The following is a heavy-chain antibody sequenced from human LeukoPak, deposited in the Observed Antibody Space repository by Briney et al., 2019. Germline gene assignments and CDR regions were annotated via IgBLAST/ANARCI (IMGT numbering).Heavy chain of an antibody. V-gene: IGHV3-23*01. CDR2: ISGSGGNT. CDR1: GFTFTSYA. Sequence: GGSLRLSCAASGFTFTSYATSWVRQAPGKGLEWVSAISGSGGNTYYADSVKGRFTISRDNSKNTLYLQMNSLRAEDTAVYYCANCIYSSSWYWGDYWGQGTLVTVSS. J-gene: IGHJ4*02. D-gene: IGHD6-13*01. CDR3: ANCIYSSSWYWGDY.